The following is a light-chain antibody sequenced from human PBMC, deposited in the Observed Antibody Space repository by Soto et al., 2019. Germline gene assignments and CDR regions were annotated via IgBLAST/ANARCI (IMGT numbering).Light chain of an antibody. CDR2: AVN. J-gene: IGLJ1*01. CDR1: SSDVGGYDY. CDR3: SSFTSTSTYV. Sequence: QSVLTQPASVSGSPGQSITISCTGTSSDVGGYDYVSWYQLHPGKAPKLMVFAVNNRPSGVSFRFSGSKSGNTASLTISGLQAEDEADYYCSSFTSTSTYVFGTGTKVTVL. V-gene: IGLV2-14*01.